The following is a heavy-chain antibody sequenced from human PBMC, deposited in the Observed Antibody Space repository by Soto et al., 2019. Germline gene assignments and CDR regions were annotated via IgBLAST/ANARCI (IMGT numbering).Heavy chain of an antibody. CDR1: GYTFTSYD. D-gene: IGHD1-26*01. V-gene: IGHV1-8*02. CDR2: MNPNSGNT. Sequence: GASVKVSCKASGYTFTSYDINWVRQATGQGLEWMGWMNPNSGNTGHAQKFQGRVTMTRDTSTSTVYMELSSLRSEDTAVYYCARDQYSGSYYLMLGTDPNWFDPWGQGTLVTVSS. CDR3: ARDQYSGSYYLMLGTDPNWFDP. J-gene: IGHJ5*02.